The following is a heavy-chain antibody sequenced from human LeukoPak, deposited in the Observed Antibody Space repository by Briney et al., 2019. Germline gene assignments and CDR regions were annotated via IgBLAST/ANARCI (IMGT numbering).Heavy chain of an antibody. CDR2: INGDGSST. CDR3: ASLLLCYGCSTSSDSFDI. CDR1: GFTFSSYG. J-gene: IGHJ3*02. V-gene: IGHV3-74*01. Sequence: GGSLRLSCAASGFTFSSYGMHWVRQAPGKGLVWVSRINGDGSSTTYADSVKGRFTITRDNAKNTLFLQMNSLRAEDTAVYYCASLLLCYGCSTSSDSFDIWGQGTMVTVSS. D-gene: IGHD6-6*01.